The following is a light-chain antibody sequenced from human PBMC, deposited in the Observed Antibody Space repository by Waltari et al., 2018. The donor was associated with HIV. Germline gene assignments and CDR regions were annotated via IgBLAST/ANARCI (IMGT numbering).Light chain of an antibody. CDR1: SSDVGGYNA. J-gene: IGLJ2*01. CDR3: SSYTSSDTVV. V-gene: IGLV2-14*01. CDR2: EVS. Sequence: QSALTQPASVSGSPGQSISISCTGTSSDVGGYNAVSWYQQHPAKAPKLVILEVSNRPSGVSTRCSGSESGNRASLTSSGLQAEDEAYYYCSSYTSSDTVVFGGGTKVTVL.